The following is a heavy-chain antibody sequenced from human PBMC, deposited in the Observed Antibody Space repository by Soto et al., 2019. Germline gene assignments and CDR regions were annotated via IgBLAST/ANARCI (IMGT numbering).Heavy chain of an antibody. Sequence: PGGSLRLSCAASGFTFSSYAMHWVRQAPGKGLEWVAVISYDGSNKYYADSAKGRFTISRDNSKNTLYLQMNSLRAEDTAVYYCARDLGAGETYYYYYGLDVWGQGTTVTVS. V-gene: IGHV3-30-3*01. CDR1: GFTFSSYA. CDR3: ARDLGAGETYYYYYGLDV. CDR2: ISYDGSNK. J-gene: IGHJ6*02. D-gene: IGHD6-19*01.